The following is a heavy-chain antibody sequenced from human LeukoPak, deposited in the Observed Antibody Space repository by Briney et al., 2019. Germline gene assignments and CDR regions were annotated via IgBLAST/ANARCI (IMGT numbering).Heavy chain of an antibody. CDR3: ARALPDYYYDSSGYYQYYFDY. V-gene: IGHV3-53*01. J-gene: IGHJ4*02. CDR2: IYSGGST. Sequence: GGSLRLSCAASGFTVSSNCMGWVRQAPGKGLEWVSVIYSGGSTYYADSVKGRFTISRDNSKNTLYLQMNSLRAEDTAVYYCARALPDYYYDSSGYYQYYFDYWGQGTLVTVCS. CDR1: GFTVSSNC. D-gene: IGHD3-22*01.